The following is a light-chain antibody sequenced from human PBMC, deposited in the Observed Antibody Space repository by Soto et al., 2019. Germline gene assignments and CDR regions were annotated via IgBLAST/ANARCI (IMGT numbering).Light chain of an antibody. J-gene: IGKJ1*01. CDR1: QSISSW. Sequence: DIQMTQSPSTLSASVGDRVTITCRASQSISSWLAWYQQKPGEAPKLLIYVASSLESGVPSRFSGSGSATEFTLTISSLEADDFATYYCQQYNSYSEFGQATKVDIK. CDR2: VAS. V-gene: IGKV1-5*01. CDR3: QQYNSYSE.